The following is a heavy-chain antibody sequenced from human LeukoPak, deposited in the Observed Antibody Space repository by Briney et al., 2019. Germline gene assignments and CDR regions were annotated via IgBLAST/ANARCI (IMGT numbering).Heavy chain of an antibody. Sequence: SETLSLTCAVSGGSISSGGYSWSWIRQPPGKGLEWIGYIYHSGSTYYSPSLKSRVTISVDRSKNQFSLKLSSVTAADTAVYYCARAPTITAAWFDPWGQGTLVTVSS. V-gene: IGHV4-30-2*01. D-gene: IGHD5-24*01. CDR1: GGSISSGGYS. CDR2: IYHSGST. J-gene: IGHJ5*02. CDR3: ARAPTITAAWFDP.